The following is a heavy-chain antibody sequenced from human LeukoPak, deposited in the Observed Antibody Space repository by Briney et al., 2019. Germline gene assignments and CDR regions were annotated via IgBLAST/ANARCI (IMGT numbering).Heavy chain of an antibody. V-gene: IGHV1-2*02. Sequence: ASVKVSCKASGYTFTGYYMHWVRQAPGQGLEWMGWINPNSGGTNYAQKFQGRVTMTRDTSISTAHMELSRLRSDDTAVYYCARDQGYYDSSGYSWSYWGQGTLVTVSS. CDR3: ARDQGYYDSSGYSWSY. J-gene: IGHJ4*02. CDR2: INPNSGGT. D-gene: IGHD3-22*01. CDR1: GYTFTGYY.